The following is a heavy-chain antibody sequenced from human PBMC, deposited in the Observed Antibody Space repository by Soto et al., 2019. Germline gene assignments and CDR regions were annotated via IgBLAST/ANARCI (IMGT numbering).Heavy chain of an antibody. J-gene: IGHJ6*03. Sequence: SETLSLTCAVSSGSISSSNWWSWVRQPPGKGLEWIGEIYHSGSTNYNPSLKSRVTISVDKSKNQFSLKLSSVTAADTAVYYCARGAAPGYYYYMDVWGKGTTVTVSS. CDR3: ARGAAPGYYYYMDV. D-gene: IGHD6-25*01. CDR1: SGSISSSNW. V-gene: IGHV4-4*02. CDR2: IYHSGST.